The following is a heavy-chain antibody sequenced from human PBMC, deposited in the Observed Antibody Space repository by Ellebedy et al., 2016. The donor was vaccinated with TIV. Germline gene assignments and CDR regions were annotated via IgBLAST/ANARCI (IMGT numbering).Heavy chain of an antibody. J-gene: IGHJ4*02. CDR3: ARDQGDGSFDY. D-gene: IGHD5-24*01. V-gene: IGHV3-33*08. Sequence: GESLKISCAASGFTFSSYAMSWVRQAPGKGPEWVAVIWYDGSQKYYADSVKGRFTISRDNSKNTLYLQMNSLRAEDTAVYYCARDQGDGSFDYWGQGTLVTVSS. CDR1: GFTFSSYA. CDR2: IWYDGSQK.